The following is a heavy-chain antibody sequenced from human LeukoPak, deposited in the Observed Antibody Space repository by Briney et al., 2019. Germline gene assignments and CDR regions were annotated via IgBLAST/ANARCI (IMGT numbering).Heavy chain of an antibody. D-gene: IGHD1-26*01. V-gene: IGHV3-66*01. CDR3: ARDLSGSYYFDY. Sequence: PGGSLRLSCAASGFTFSSYGMSWVRQAPGKGLEWVSVIYSGGSTYYADSVKGRFTISRDNSKNTLYLQMNSLRAEDTAVYYCARDLSGSYYFDYWGQGTLVTVSS. CDR2: IYSGGST. J-gene: IGHJ4*02. CDR1: GFTFSSYG.